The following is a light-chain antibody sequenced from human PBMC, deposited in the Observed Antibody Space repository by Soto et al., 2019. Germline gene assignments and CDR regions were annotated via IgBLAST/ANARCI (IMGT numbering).Light chain of an antibody. CDR2: AAS. CDR3: QQYDNLPLT. V-gene: IGKV1-33*01. CDR1: QAIRTA. Sequence: IQLTQSPSSLSASVGDRVTIPCRASQAIRTALGWYQQRPGKVPKLLIYAASTLETRVPSRFSGSGSGTDFTFTISSLQPEDFATYYCQQYDNLPLTFGGGTKVDI. J-gene: IGKJ4*01.